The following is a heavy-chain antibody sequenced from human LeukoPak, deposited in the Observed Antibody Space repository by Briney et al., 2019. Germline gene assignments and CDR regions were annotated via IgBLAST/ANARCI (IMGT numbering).Heavy chain of an antibody. D-gene: IGHD3-10*01. J-gene: IGHJ4*02. V-gene: IGHV3-7*04. CDR1: GFTFSNYW. Sequence: HGGSLRLSCAASGFTFSNYWMSWVRQAPGKGLEWVAIIKQDASEKYYVNSVKGRFTIFRDNAKNSLNLQMNSLRPEDTAVYYCARDGWRYGELSDSWGQGTLVTVSS. CDR3: ARDGWRYGELSDS. CDR2: IKQDASEK.